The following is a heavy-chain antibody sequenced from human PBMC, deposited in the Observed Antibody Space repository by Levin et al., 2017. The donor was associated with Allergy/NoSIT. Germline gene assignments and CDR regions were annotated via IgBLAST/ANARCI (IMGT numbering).Heavy chain of an antibody. J-gene: IGHJ4*02. D-gene: IGHD6-13*01. CDR2: FYHSGST. CDR3: ARQPGSSGYYFDY. Sequence: PSETLSLTCAVSGYSINSGYYWGWIRQPPGKGLEWIGTFYHSGSTYYNPSLKSRVTISVDSSKNQFSLKLTSVTAADTAVYYCARQPGSSGYYFDYWGQGTLVTVSS. CDR1: GYSINSGYY. V-gene: IGHV4-38-2*01.